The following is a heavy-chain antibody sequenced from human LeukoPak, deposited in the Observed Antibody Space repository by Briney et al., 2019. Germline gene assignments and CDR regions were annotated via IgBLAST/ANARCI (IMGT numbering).Heavy chain of an antibody. V-gene: IGHV1-69*05. J-gene: IGHJ3*02. Sequence: GASVKVSCKASGGTFSSYAISWVRQAPGQGLEWMGRIIPIFGTANYAQKFQGRVTIATDESTSTAYMELSSLRSEDTAVYYCAREIYSGAFDIWGQGTMVTVFS. CDR3: AREIYSGAFDI. CDR1: GGTFSSYA. D-gene: IGHD5-12*01. CDR2: IIPIFGTA.